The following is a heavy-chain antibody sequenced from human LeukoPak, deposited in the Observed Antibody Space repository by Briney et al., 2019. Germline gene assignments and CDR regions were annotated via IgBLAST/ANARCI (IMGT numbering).Heavy chain of an antibody. Sequence: SETLSLTCAVYGGSFSGYYWSWIRQPPGKGLEWIGEINHSGSTNYNPSLRSRVTISVDTSKNQFSLKLSSVTAADTAVYYCARRVGANFDYWGQGTLVTVSS. CDR2: INHSGST. CDR1: GGSFSGYY. J-gene: IGHJ4*02. V-gene: IGHV4-34*01. D-gene: IGHD1-26*01. CDR3: ARRVGANFDY.